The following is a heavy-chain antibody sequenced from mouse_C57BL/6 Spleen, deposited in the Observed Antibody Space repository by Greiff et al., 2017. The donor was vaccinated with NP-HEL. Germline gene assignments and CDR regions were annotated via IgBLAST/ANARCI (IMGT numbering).Heavy chain of an antibody. J-gene: IGHJ3*01. CDR2: IYPGDGDT. D-gene: IGHD2-12*01. CDR3: ARGGDDESWFAY. V-gene: IGHV1-80*01. Sequence: QVQLQQSGAELVKPGASVKISCKASGYAFSSYWMNWVKQRPGKGLEWIGQIYPGDGDTNYNGKFKGKATLTADKSSSTAYMQLSSLTSEDSAVYFCARGGDDESWFAYWGQGTLVTVSA. CDR1: GYAFSSYW.